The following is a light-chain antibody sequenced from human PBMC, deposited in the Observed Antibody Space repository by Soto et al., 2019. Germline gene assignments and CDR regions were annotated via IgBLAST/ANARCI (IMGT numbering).Light chain of an antibody. V-gene: IGKV3-11*01. CDR2: DAS. Sequence: EIVLTQSPATLSLSPGERATLSCRASQSVSSYLAWYQQKPGQAPRLLIYDASTRAAGIPARFSGSGSGTDFTLTITSLQSEDFGVYYCHQHNNWWTFGQGTKV. CDR1: QSVSSY. J-gene: IGKJ1*01. CDR3: HQHNNWWT.